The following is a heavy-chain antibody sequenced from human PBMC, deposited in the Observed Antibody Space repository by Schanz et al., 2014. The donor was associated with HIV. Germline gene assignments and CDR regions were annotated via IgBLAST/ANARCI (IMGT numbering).Heavy chain of an antibody. CDR2: ISYDGTKK. CDR3: ARGQPLVQRWFDP. J-gene: IGHJ5*02. Sequence: QVHLVESGGGVVRPGRSLRLSCATSGFDFSSDTMHWVRQAPGKGLEWVAVISYDGTKKHYADSVKGRFTVSRDNAKNTVYLQMKSLRVEDTAVYYCARGQPLVQRWFDPWGQGTLVTVSS. CDR1: GFDFSSDT. D-gene: IGHD6-13*01. V-gene: IGHV3-30*03.